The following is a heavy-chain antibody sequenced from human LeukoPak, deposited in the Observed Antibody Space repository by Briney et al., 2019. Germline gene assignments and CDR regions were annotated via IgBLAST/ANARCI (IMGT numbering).Heavy chain of an antibody. CDR3: ARLLLWFGGNYFFDY. CDR2: INHSGST. D-gene: IGHD3-10*01. CDR1: GYSISSGYY. J-gene: IGHJ4*02. V-gene: IGHV4-38-2*02. Sequence: SETLSLTCTVSGYSISSGYYWGWIRQPPGKGLEWIGEINHSGSTNYNPSLKSRVTISVDTSKNQFSLKLSSVTAADTAVYYCARLLLWFGGNYFFDYWGQGTLVTVSS.